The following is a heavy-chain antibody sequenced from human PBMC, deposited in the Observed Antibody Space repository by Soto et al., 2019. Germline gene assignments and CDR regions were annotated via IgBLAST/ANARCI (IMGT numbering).Heavy chain of an antibody. CDR3: ARRGYSGYEIDY. CDR1: GFTFSSYA. J-gene: IGHJ4*02. D-gene: IGHD5-12*01. CDR2: ISSNGGST. Sequence: QPGGSLRLSCAASGFTFSSYAMHWVRQAPGKGLEYVSDISSNGGSTYYANSVKGRFTISRDNSKNTLYLEMGSLRAEDMAMYYCARRGYSGYEIDYWGQGTLVTVSS. V-gene: IGHV3-64*01.